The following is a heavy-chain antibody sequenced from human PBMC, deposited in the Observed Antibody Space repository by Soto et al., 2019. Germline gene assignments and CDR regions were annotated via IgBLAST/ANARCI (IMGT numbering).Heavy chain of an antibody. J-gene: IGHJ6*02. CDR2: IIPIFGTA. D-gene: IGHD2-15*01. CDR3: AREEYCSGGSCYSASGYYYYGMDV. V-gene: IGHV1-69*01. Sequence: QVQLVQSGAEVKKPGSSVKVSCKASGGTFSSYAISWVRQAPGQGLEWMGGIIPIFGTANYAQKYQGRVTITADESTSTDYMELSSLRAEDTAVYYRAREEYCSGGSCYSASGYYYYGMDVWGQGTTVTVSS. CDR1: GGTFSSYA.